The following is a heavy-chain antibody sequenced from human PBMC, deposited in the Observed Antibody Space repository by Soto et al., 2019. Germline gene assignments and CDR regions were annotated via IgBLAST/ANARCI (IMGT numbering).Heavy chain of an antibody. D-gene: IGHD3-10*01. CDR1: GFTFASYN. Sequence: GGSLRLSWASSGFTFASYNMLWVRQSPGRGLEWGASISNPRYYHHHAHAMNGSFTVSSDNAKTSLIPEMTILRDEDTAVYYCARGGRAERQTDDDSYQYYPMDVSGQGTTVTVAS. CDR2: ISNPRYYH. CDR3: ARGGRAERQTDDDSYQYYPMDV. J-gene: IGHJ6*02. V-gene: IGHV3-21*01.